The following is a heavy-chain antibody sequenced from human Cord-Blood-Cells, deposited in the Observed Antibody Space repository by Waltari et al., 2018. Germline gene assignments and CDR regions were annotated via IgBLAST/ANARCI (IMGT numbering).Heavy chain of an antibody. J-gene: IGHJ6*02. CDR2: IYYSGST. Sequence: QVQLQESGPGLVKPSETLSLTCTVSGGSISRHYWSWIRQPPGKGLEWIGYIYYSGSTNYNPSLKSRVTISVDTSKNQFSLKLSSVTAADTAVYYCARGDSSSYYYYYGMDVWGQGTTVTVSS. V-gene: IGHV4-59*11. CDR1: GGSISRHY. D-gene: IGHD6-6*01. CDR3: ARGDSSSYYYYYGMDV.